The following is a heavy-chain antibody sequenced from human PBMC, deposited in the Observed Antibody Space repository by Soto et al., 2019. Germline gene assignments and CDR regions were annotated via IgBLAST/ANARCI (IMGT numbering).Heavy chain of an antibody. CDR3: ARGDPYSDTLRNDAFDI. V-gene: IGHV3-64*01. Sequence: ESGGGLVPPGGSLRLSCAASGFTFSSYAMHWVRQAPGKGLEYVSAIGSDGGNTYYANSVKDRFTISRDNSKNTLYLQMGSLRTEDMAVYYCARGDPYSDTLRNDAFDIWGQGTMVTVSS. CDR1: GFTFSSYA. J-gene: IGHJ3*02. CDR2: IGSDGGNT. D-gene: IGHD5-18*01.